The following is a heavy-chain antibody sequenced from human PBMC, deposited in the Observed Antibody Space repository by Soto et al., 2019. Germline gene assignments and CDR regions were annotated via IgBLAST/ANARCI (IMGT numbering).Heavy chain of an antibody. CDR3: AKMSDNYCMDV. Sequence: EVPLLESGGGLVQPGGSLRLSCAASGFTFTSYAMSWVRQAPGKGLEWVSVISASGGSTNYADSLRGRFTISRDNAKNTLYLQMNSLTAEDTAGYYCAKMSDNYCMDVWGKGTAVTVSS. CDR1: GFTFTSYA. V-gene: IGHV3-23*01. J-gene: IGHJ6*03. CDR2: ISASGGST.